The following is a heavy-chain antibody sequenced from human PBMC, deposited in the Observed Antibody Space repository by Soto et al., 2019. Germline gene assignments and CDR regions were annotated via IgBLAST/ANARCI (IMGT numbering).Heavy chain of an antibody. CDR1: GYPFTNFG. CDR2: ISADNGNT. V-gene: IGHV1-18*01. Sequence: QVQLVQSGAEVKKPGASVKVSCKASGYPFTNFGISWVRQAPGQGLEWMGWISADNGNTNYAQKFQGRVTMTTDTSTITAYMEVRSMRFDATAVYYCARGGTTIDYWGQGTLVTVSS. J-gene: IGHJ4*02. CDR3: ARGGTTIDY. D-gene: IGHD4-17*01.